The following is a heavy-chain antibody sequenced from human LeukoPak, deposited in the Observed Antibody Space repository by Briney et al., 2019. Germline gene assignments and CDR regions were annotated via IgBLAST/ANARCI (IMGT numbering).Heavy chain of an antibody. Sequence: SETLSLTCTVSGGSISSYYWSWIRQPPGKGLEWIGYIYYSGSTNYNPSLKSRVIISVDTSKNQFSLKLSSVTAADTAVYYCARDNHDRGSYGVWGQGTLVTVSS. CDR3: ARDNHDRGSYGV. D-gene: IGHD1-26*01. CDR2: IYYSGST. V-gene: IGHV4-59*01. J-gene: IGHJ4*02. CDR1: GGSISSYY.